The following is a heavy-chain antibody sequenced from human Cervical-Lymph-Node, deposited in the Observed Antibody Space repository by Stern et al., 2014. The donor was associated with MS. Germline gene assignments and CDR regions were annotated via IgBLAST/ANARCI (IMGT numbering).Heavy chain of an antibody. Sequence: QLQLQESGPGLVKPSGTLSLTCAVFGGSISSTYWWTWVRQSPGKGLEWIGEIYQSGNTNYNPSLKSRVTISVDMPKNKFFLKMTSVTAADTAVYYCARLNSGSYDYWGQGTLVTVSS. CDR3: ARLNSGSYDY. CDR2: IYQSGNT. CDR1: GGSISSTYW. V-gene: IGHV4-4*02. J-gene: IGHJ4*02. D-gene: IGHD1-26*01.